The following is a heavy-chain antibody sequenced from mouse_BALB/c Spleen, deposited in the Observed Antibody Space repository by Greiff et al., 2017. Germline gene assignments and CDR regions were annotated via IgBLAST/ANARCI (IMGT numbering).Heavy chain of an antibody. CDR2: IDPENGDT. J-gene: IGHJ4*01. CDR1: GFNIKDYY. CDR3: NDYYGSSYYAMDY. Sequence: VQLQQSGAELVRSGASVKLSCTASGFNIKDYYMHWVKQRPEQGLEWIGWIDPENGDTEYAPKFQGKATMTADTSSNTAYLQLSSLTSEDTAVYYCNDYYGSSYYAMDYWGQGTSVTVSA. V-gene: IGHV14-4*02. D-gene: IGHD1-1*01.